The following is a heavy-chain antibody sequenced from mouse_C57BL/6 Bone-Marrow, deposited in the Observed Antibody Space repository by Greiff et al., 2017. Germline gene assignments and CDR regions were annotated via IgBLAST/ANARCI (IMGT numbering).Heavy chain of an antibody. CDR3: ARRGLLRYLYYFDY. D-gene: IGHD1-1*01. CDR1: GFTFSSYA. V-gene: IGHV5-4*01. CDR2: ISDGGSYT. Sequence: DVHLVESGGGLVKPGGSLKLSCAASGFTFSSYAMSWVRQTPEKRLEWVATISDGGSYTYYPDNVKGRFTISRDTAKNNLYLQMSHLKSEDTAMYYCARRGLLRYLYYFDYWGQGTTLTVSS. J-gene: IGHJ2*01.